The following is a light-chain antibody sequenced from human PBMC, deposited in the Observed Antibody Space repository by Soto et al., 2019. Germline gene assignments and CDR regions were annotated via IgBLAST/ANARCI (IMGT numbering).Light chain of an antibody. J-gene: IGKJ1*01. CDR3: QQYGSSPRT. V-gene: IGKV3-20*01. CDR2: GAS. Sequence: EVVLTQSPATLSVSPGERATLSCSASQSVASNYLSWYQQKPGQAPRLLLYGASNRLPGIPDRFSGSGSGTDFTLTINRLEPEDFAVYYCQQYGSSPRTFGQGTKVDNK. CDR1: QSVASNY.